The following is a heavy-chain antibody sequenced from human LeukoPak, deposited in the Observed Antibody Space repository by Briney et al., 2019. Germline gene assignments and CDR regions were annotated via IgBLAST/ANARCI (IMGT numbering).Heavy chain of an antibody. CDR1: GGSISSYY. CDR3: ARKTNWFDP. Sequence: SETLSLTCTVSGGSISSYYWSWIRQPPGKGLEWIGNIYYSGSTNYNPSLKSRVTISVDTTKNQFSLKLSSVTAADTAVYYCARKTNWFDPWGQGTLVTVSS. CDR2: IYYSGST. V-gene: IGHV4-59*08. J-gene: IGHJ5*02.